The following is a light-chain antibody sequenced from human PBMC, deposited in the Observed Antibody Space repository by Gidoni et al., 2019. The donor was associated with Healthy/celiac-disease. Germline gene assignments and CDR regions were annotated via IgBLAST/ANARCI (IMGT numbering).Light chain of an antibody. CDR3: QQSYSTPRT. Sequence: DIQMTQSPSPLSASVGDRVTITCRASQSISSYLNWYQQKPGKAPKLLIYAASSLQSGVPPRFSGSGSGTDFTLTISSLQPEDFATYYCQQSYSTPRTFGQGTKVEIK. J-gene: IGKJ1*01. V-gene: IGKV1-39*01. CDR1: QSISSY. CDR2: AAS.